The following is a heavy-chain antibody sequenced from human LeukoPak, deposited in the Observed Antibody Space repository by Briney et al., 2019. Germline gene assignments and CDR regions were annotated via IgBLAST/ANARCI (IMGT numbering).Heavy chain of an antibody. Sequence: PGGSLRLSCVASGLSFSDTWMSWARQTPGKGLEWLGRIKGKNEGWTTDYAEPVKGRFIVSRDDSKDTVFLQMNGLKDEDTGICYCTTDPRHWGQGTLVTVSS. V-gene: IGHV3-15*05. CDR3: TTDPRH. CDR1: GLSFSDTW. J-gene: IGHJ4*02. CDR2: IKGKNEGWTT.